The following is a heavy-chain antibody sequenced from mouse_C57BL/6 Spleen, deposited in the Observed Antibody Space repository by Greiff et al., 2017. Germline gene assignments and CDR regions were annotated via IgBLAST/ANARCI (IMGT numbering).Heavy chain of an antibody. CDR1: GYTFTSYG. V-gene: IGHV1-81*01. CDR3: ARGDYGNYEDCDY. J-gene: IGHJ2*01. Sequence: VQRVESGAELARPGASVKLSCKASGYTFTSYGIRWVKQRTGQGLEWIGEISPRSGNTYYNEKFKGKATLTADKSSSTAYMELRSLTSEDSAVYFCARGDYGNYEDCDYWGQGTTLTVSS. D-gene: IGHD2-1*01. CDR2: ISPRSGNT.